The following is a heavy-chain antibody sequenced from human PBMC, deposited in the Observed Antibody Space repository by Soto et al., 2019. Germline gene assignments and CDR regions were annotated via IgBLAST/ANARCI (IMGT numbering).Heavy chain of an antibody. J-gene: IGHJ3*02. Sequence: QVQLVESGGGLVKPGGSLRLSCAASGFIYSDYYMTWIRQAPGKGLEWVSYISSSGTTIYYADSVRGRFTLSRDNAKNSLYLQMNSLRAEDTAVYYCARASFHDYGHNYAFDIWGQGTMVTVSS. CDR3: ARASFHDYGHNYAFDI. V-gene: IGHV3-11*01. CDR1: GFIYSDYY. CDR2: ISSSGTTI. D-gene: IGHD4-17*01.